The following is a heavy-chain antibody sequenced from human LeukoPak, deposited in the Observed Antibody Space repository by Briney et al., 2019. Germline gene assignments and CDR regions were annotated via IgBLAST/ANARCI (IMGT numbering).Heavy chain of an antibody. Sequence: PSETLSLTCSVSDGSITDYYWTWIRQPAGKGLEWIGRIYASGSTNYNPSLKSRVTLSVDTSKNQFSLKLNSVTAADTAVYYCARVLRRAWSGLGAFDIWGQGTLVTVS. CDR1: DGSITDYY. CDR2: IYASGST. D-gene: IGHD3-3*01. J-gene: IGHJ3*02. CDR3: ARVLRRAWSGLGAFDI. V-gene: IGHV4-4*07.